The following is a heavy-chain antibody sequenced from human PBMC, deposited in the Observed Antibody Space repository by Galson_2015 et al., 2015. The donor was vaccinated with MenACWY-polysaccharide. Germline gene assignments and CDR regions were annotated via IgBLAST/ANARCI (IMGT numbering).Heavy chain of an antibody. D-gene: IGHD6-6*01. CDR1: SGSISSYY. CDR2: IYYSGST. CDR3: ASTYSNSAPYLDY. Sequence: ETLSLTCTVSSGSISSYYWSWIRQPPGKGLEWIGYIYYSGSTNYNPSLKSRVTISVDTSKNQFSLRLSSVTAADTAVYYCASTYSNSAPYLDYWGQGTLVTVSS. J-gene: IGHJ4*02. V-gene: IGHV4-59*01.